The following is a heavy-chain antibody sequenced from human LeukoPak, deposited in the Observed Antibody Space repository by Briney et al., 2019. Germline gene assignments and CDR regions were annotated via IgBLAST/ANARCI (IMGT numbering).Heavy chain of an antibody. CDR2: IYPGDSDT. Sequence: KAGESLKISCKGSGYSFTSYWIGWVRQMPGKGLEWTGIIYPGDSDTRYSPSFQGQVTISADKSISTAYLQWSSLKASDTAMYYCARTYYDFWSGYLYYYMDVWGKGTTVTVSS. D-gene: IGHD3-3*01. J-gene: IGHJ6*03. V-gene: IGHV5-51*01. CDR1: GYSFTSYW. CDR3: ARTYYDFWSGYLYYYMDV.